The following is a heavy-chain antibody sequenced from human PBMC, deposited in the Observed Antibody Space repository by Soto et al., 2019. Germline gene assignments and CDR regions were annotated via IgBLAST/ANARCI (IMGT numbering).Heavy chain of an antibody. V-gene: IGHV4-34*01. CDR2: INHSGST. Sequence: PSETLSLTCAVYGGSFSGYYWSWIRQPPGKGLEWIGEINHSGSTNYNPSLKSRVTISVDTSKNRFSRKLSSVTAADTAVYYCARGNSSGLDTYYVMDVWGQGTTVTVSS. D-gene: IGHD6-19*01. CDR1: GGSFSGYY. CDR3: ARGNSSGLDTYYVMDV. J-gene: IGHJ6*02.